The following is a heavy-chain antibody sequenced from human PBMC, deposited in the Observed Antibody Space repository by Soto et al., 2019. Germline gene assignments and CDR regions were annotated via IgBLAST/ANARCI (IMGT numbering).Heavy chain of an antibody. J-gene: IGHJ4*02. CDR2: IYHSGSN. CDR1: GGSISSGGYS. D-gene: IGHD6-13*01. V-gene: IGHV4-30-2*01. Sequence: QLQLQESGSGLVKPSQTLSLTCAVSGGSISSGGYSWSWIRQPQGKGLEWIGYIYHSGSNYYNTALKSRVTISVSRSKNRFSLKLSSVTAADTAVYYCARAAAGTVSGWGQGTLVAVSS. CDR3: ARAAAGTVSG.